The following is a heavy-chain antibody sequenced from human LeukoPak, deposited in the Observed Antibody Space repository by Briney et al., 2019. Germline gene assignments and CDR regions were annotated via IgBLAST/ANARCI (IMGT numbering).Heavy chain of an antibody. Sequence: GGSLRLSCAASGFTFSSYSMNWVRQAPGKGLEWVSSISSSSSYIYYADSVKGRFTISRDNAKNSLYLQMNSLRAEDTAVYYCARRGGSYSPFGYWGQGTLVTVSP. V-gene: IGHV3-21*01. CDR3: ARRGGSYSPFGY. J-gene: IGHJ4*02. D-gene: IGHD1-26*01. CDR1: GFTFSSYS. CDR2: ISSSSSYI.